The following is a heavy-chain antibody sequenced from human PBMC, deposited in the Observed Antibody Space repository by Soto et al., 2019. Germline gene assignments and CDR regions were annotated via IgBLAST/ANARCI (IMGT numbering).Heavy chain of an antibody. CDR2: IVVGSGNT. Sequence: SVKVSCKASGFTFTSSAVQWVRQARGQRLEWIGWIVVGSGNTNYAQKFQERVTITRDMSTSTAYMELSSLRSEDTAVYYCAADGVRYASSGPLGDVWGQGTTVTVSS. CDR3: AADGVRYASSGPLGDV. J-gene: IGHJ6*02. CDR1: GFTFTSSA. V-gene: IGHV1-58*01. D-gene: IGHD3-22*01.